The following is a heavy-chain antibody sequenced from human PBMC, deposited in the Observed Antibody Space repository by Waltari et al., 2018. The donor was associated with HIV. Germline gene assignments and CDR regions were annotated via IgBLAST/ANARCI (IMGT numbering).Heavy chain of an antibody. CDR1: GDTFSDYG. CDR2: ISGLSGDRR. D-gene: IGHD3-10*01. V-gene: IGHV1-18*01. CDR3: ARGSLLGNWLDP. Sequence: QIHLVQSGAEVQKPGASVKVSCKASGDTFSDYGFSWVRQAPGQGLEWMGWISGLSGDRRNYAKKIQGRVTLSTDTSTTTGYMELRGLRSDDTAIYYCARGSLLGNWLDPWGQGTLVTVSS. J-gene: IGHJ5*02.